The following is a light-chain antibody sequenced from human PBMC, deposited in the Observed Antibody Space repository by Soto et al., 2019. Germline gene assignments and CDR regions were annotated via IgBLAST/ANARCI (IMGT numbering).Light chain of an antibody. CDR2: EVS. CDR3: CAYTSTSALYV. V-gene: IGLV2-14*02. Sequence: QSALTQPASVSGSPGQSITISCTGTSSDVGSYNLVSWYQQHPGKAPKLMIYEVSNRPSGVSNRFSGSKSGNTASLTISGLQTEDEADYYCCAYTSTSALYVFGTGTKVTVL. J-gene: IGLJ1*01. CDR1: SSDVGSYNL.